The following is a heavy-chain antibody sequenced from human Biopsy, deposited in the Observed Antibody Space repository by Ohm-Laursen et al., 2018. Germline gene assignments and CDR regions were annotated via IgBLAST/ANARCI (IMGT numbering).Heavy chain of an antibody. CDR2: IKQDGSEK. D-gene: IGHD6-13*01. CDR1: GITTRSYW. CDR3: VTEVGGVSSWYNN. J-gene: IGHJ4*02. Sequence: SLRLSCAASGITTRSYWMSWIRQAPGKGLEWVANIKQDGSEKNYVASVKGRFTISRDNAKQSVHLQMNSLRAEDTAVYYCVTEVGGVSSWYNNWGQGTLVTVSS. V-gene: IGHV3-7*03.